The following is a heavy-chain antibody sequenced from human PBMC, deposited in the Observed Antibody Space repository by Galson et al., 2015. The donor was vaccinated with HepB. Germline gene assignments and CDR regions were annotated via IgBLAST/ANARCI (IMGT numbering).Heavy chain of an antibody. CDR3: AIAYEMDTLFLGYDAFDI. CDR1: GFTFSRYG. V-gene: IGHV3-23*01. Sequence: SLRLSCAVSGFTFSRYGMSWVRQAPGKGLEWVSGTSGSGSSTYYADSVKGRFTISRDKSKNTLYLHMNSLRADDTAIYYCAIAYEMDTLFLGYDAFDIRGQGTMVTVSS. CDR2: TSGSGSST. D-gene: IGHD5-24*01. J-gene: IGHJ3*02.